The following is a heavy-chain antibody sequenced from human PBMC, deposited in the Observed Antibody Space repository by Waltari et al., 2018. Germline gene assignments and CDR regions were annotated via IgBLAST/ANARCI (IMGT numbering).Heavy chain of an antibody. Sequence: QVQLQQWGAGLLKPSETLSLTCAVYGGSFSGYYWSWIGQPPGKGLEWIGEINHSGSTNYNPSLKSRVTISVDTSKNQFSLKLSSVTAADTAVYYCARVAGTTGVDYWGQGTLVTVSS. CDR2: INHSGST. V-gene: IGHV4-34*01. D-gene: IGHD1-7*01. CDR1: GGSFSGYY. J-gene: IGHJ4*02. CDR3: ARVAGTTGVDY.